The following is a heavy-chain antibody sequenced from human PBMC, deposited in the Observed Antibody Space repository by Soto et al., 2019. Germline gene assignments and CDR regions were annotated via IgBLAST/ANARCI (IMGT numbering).Heavy chain of an antibody. CDR1: GGSFGGYY. J-gene: IGHJ4*02. CDR2: INHSGST. D-gene: IGHD2-15*01. CDR3: ARAEHCSGGSCYGDYFDY. V-gene: IGHV4-34*01. Sequence: SETLSLTCAVYGGSFGGYYWSWIRQPPGKGLEWIGEINHSGSTNYNPSLKSRVTISVDTSKNQFSLKLSSVTAADTAVYYCARAEHCSGGSCYGDYFDYWGQGTLVTVSS.